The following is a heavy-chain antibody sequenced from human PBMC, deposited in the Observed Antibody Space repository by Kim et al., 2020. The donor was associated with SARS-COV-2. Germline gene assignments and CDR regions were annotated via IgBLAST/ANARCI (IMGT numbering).Heavy chain of an antibody. Sequence: GTTSSTPSRKRRVTISVDTSKNQFSLKLSSVTAADTAVYYCAIELTVFGPWGQGTLVTVSS. J-gene: IGHJ5*02. V-gene: IGHV4-30-2*04. CDR2: GTT. CDR3: AIELTVFGP. D-gene: IGHD3-10*01.